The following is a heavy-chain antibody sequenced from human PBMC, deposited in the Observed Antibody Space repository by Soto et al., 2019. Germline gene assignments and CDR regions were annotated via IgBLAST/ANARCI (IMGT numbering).Heavy chain of an antibody. CDR1: GFSLSTSGVA. CDR3: ARIFDFWSGYYFSY. CDR2: IFWDDDK. V-gene: IGHV2-5*02. Sequence: SGPTLVNPTQTLTLTCTFSGFSLSTSGVAMGWIRQAPRKAPEWLAFIFWDDDKRYSPSLENRLTINKDTSKDQVVLTMTNVDPVDTATYYCARIFDFWSGYYFSYSCRGTLLTVSS. J-gene: IGHJ4*02. D-gene: IGHD3-3*01.